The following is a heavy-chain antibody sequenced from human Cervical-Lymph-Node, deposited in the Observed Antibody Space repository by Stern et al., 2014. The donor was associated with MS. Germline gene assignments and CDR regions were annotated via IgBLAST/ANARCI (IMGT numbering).Heavy chain of an antibody. CDR2: ISSSSSTI. CDR3: ARDSGDYGPYWYFDL. Sequence: EVHLVASGGGLVQPGGSLRLSCAASGFTFSSYSMNWVRQAPGKGLEWVSYISSSSSTIYYADSVKGRFTISRDNAKNSLYLQMNSLRDEDTAVYYCARDSGDYGPYWYFDLWGRGTLVTVSS. CDR1: GFTFSSYS. J-gene: IGHJ2*01. D-gene: IGHD4-17*01. V-gene: IGHV3-48*02.